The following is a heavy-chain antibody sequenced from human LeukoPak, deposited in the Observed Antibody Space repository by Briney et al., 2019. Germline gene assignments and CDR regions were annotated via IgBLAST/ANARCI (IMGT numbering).Heavy chain of an antibody. V-gene: IGHV4-59*01. J-gene: IGHJ6*02. CDR1: GGSISSYY. CDR2: IYYSGST. Sequence: SETLSLTCTVSGGSISSYYWSWIRQPPGKGLEWIGYIYYSGSTNYNPSLKSRVTISVDTSKNQFSLKLSSVTAADTAVYYRARGYSYGWDYYYGMDVWGQGTTVTVSS. CDR3: ARGYSYGWDYYYGMDV. D-gene: IGHD5-18*01.